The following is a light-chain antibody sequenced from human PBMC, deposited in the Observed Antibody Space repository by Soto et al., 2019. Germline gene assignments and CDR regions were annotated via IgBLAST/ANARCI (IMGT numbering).Light chain of an antibody. Sequence: QSALTQPASVSGSPGQSITISCTGTSSDVGRYNIVSWYQQYPGKAPKLMIYEGSKRPSGVSNRFSGSKSGNTASLTISGLQAEDEADYYCCSYAGSSTYVFGTGTKLPS. CDR3: CSYAGSSTYV. CDR2: EGS. J-gene: IGLJ1*01. V-gene: IGLV2-23*01. CDR1: SSDVGRYNI.